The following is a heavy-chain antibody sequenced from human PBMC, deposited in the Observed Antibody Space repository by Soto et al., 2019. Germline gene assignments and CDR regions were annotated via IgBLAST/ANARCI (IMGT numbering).Heavy chain of an antibody. J-gene: IGHJ5*02. V-gene: IGHV2-5*01. CDR1: GFSLSTSGVG. D-gene: IGHD3-22*01. CDR2: IYWNDDK. Sequence: SGPTLVNPTRTLTLTCTFSGFSLSTSGVGVGWIRQPPGNALEWLALIYWNDDKRYSPTLKSRLTITKDTSKNQVVLTMTNMDPVDTATYYCAHSLTEGDSSGYYYINWFDPWGQGTLVTVSS. CDR3: AHSLTEGDSSGYYYINWFDP.